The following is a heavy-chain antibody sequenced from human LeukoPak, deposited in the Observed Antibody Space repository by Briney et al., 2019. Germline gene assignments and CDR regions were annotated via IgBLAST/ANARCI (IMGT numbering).Heavy chain of an antibody. J-gene: IGHJ4*02. Sequence: GESLKISCKGSGYSFTNYWIAWVRQMPGKGLEWMGIIYPGNSDTRYRPSFQGQVTISADKSTSTAYLQWSSLQASDTAMYYCARSGDNNGWYTYWGQGTLVTVSS. V-gene: IGHV5-51*01. CDR2: IYPGNSDT. D-gene: IGHD6-19*01. CDR3: ARSGDNNGWYTY. CDR1: GYSFTNYW.